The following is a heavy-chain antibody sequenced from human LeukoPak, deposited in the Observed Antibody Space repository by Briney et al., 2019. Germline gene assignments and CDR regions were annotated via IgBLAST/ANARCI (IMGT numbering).Heavy chain of an antibody. D-gene: IGHD6-13*01. Sequence: AGGSLRLSCAASGFTFSSYWMSWVRQAPGKGLEWVANIKQDGSEKYYVDSVKGRFTISRDNAKNSLYLQMNSLRAEDTAVYYCARILSSWYEDWFDPWGQGTLVTVSS. CDR3: ARILSSWYEDWFDP. J-gene: IGHJ5*02. V-gene: IGHV3-7*01. CDR2: IKQDGSEK. CDR1: GFTFSSYW.